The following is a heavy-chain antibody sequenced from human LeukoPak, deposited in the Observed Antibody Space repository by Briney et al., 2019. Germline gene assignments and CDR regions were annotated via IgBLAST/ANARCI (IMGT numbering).Heavy chain of an antibody. CDR2: IRYDGSNK. Sequence: GGSLRLSCAASGFTFSSYGMHWVCQAPGKGLEWVAFIRYDGSNKYYADSVKGRFTISRDNSKNTLYLQMNSLRAEDTAVYYCARDSSDYYDSSGYYYIYYYYYMDVWGKGTTVTVSS. J-gene: IGHJ6*03. V-gene: IGHV3-30*02. CDR3: ARDSSDYYDSSGYYYIYYYYYMDV. D-gene: IGHD3-22*01. CDR1: GFTFSSYG.